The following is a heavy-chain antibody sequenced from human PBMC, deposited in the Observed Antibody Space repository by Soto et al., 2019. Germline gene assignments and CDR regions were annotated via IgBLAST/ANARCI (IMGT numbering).Heavy chain of an antibody. CDR2: MEPSSGRT. J-gene: IGHJ4*02. D-gene: IGHD3-16*01. V-gene: IGHV1-8*01. CDR1: GYSFTGLD. CDR3: ARGVTEGVDY. Sequence: QVQLVQSGAEARVPGASVKVSCKASGYSFTGLDINWVRQTTGQGLEWMGWMEPSSGRTGYAQKFQGRVTITRDTSIKTAYMDLSSLTSDDAAFYYSARGVTEGVDYWGQGTLVTVSS.